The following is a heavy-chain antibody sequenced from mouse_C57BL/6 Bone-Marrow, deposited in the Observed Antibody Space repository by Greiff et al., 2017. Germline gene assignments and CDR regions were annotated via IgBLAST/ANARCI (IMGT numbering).Heavy chain of an antibody. Sequence: QVHVKQSGAELVRPGPSVKLSCKASGYTFTSYWMHWVKQRPGQGLEWIGVIDPSDSYTNYNQKFKGKATLTVDTSSSTAYMQLSSLTSEDSAVYYCARYGSSLDYWGQGTTLTVSS. D-gene: IGHD1-1*01. CDR1: GYTFTSYW. CDR3: ARYGSSLDY. J-gene: IGHJ2*01. CDR2: IDPSDSYT. V-gene: IGHV1-59*01.